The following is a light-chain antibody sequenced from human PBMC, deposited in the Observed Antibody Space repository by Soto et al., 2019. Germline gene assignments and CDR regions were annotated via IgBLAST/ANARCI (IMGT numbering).Light chain of an antibody. CDR3: RSYTSSITLV. CDR1: SSDVGGYNY. Sequence: QSALTQPASVSGSPGQSITISCTGTSSDVGGYNYVSWYQQHPGKAPKLMIYEVSNRPSGVSNRFSGSKSGNTASLTISGLQAEDEADYYCRSYTSSITLVFGTGTKLTVL. J-gene: IGLJ1*01. V-gene: IGLV2-14*01. CDR2: EVS.